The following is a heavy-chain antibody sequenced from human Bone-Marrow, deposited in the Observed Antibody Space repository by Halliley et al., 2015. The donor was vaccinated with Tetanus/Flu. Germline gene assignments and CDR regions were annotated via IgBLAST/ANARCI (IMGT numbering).Heavy chain of an antibody. CDR3: ARHGDDSGSYLYYLYGMDV. D-gene: IGHD1-26*01. V-gene: IGHV5-51*01. J-gene: IGHJ6*02. CDR1: GYSFTNYW. CDR2: MYPGDSDI. Sequence: QLVQSGAEVRKPGESLKISCKVSGYSFTNYWIAWVRQMPGKGLEWMGIMYPGDSDIRYSPSFEGQVTISADKSISTAYLQWGSLKASDPAIYYCARHGDDSGSYLYYLYGMDVWGQGTTVTVSS.